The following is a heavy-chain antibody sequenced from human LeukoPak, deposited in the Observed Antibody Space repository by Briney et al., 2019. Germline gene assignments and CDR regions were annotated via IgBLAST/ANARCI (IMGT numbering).Heavy chain of an antibody. Sequence: TSESLSLTCTVSVGSISNYYMNWIRQPPGKALAFIGYIYYSGSTKYNPSLNSRVIISLNTSKNQFALKLRSVTAADTAVYYCASSTVAGSHYFDFWGHGTLVTVSS. V-gene: IGHV4-59*01. CDR1: VGSISNYY. CDR2: IYYSGST. J-gene: IGHJ4*01. CDR3: ASSTVAGSHYFDF. D-gene: IGHD6-19*01.